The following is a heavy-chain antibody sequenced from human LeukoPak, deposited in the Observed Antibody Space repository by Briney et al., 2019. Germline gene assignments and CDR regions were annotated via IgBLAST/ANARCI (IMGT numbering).Heavy chain of an antibody. V-gene: IGHV1-69*06. Sequence: SVKVPCKASGGTFSSYAISWVRQAPGQGLEWMGRIIPIFGTANYAQKFQGRVTITADKSTSTAYMELSSLRSEDTAVYYCASPPYSSSWGYFDYWGQGTLVTVSS. CDR1: GGTFSSYA. CDR2: IIPIFGTA. J-gene: IGHJ4*02. D-gene: IGHD6-13*01. CDR3: ASPPYSSSWGYFDY.